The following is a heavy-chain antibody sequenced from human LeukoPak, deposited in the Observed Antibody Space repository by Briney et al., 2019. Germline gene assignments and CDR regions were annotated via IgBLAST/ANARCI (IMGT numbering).Heavy chain of an antibody. D-gene: IGHD3-22*01. CDR1: GYTFTGYY. J-gene: IGHJ4*02. Sequence: EASVKVSCKASGYTFTGYYLHWVRQAPGQGLEWMGWINPDSGGTSYAQKFQGRVTMTRDTSITTAYMELSRLRSDDTAVYYCARVDGRGHYSDSSGPRKLFDYWGQGTLVTVSS. V-gene: IGHV1-2*02. CDR2: INPDSGGT. CDR3: ARVDGRGHYSDSSGPRKLFDY.